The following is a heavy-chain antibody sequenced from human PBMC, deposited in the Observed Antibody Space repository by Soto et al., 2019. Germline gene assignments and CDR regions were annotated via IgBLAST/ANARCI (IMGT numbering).Heavy chain of an antibody. CDR1: GFTFDGYM. D-gene: IGHD2-21*01. CDR2: ISWDGGSI. J-gene: IGHJ5*01. Sequence: GGSLRLSCEASGFTFDGYMMHWVRQAPGKGLEWISLISWDGGSIDYADSIKGRFTVSRDNSKNSLFLDMHSLETEDTAVYYCAKEGNGGASLDSWGQGTWSPSPQ. V-gene: IGHV3-43*01. CDR3: AKEGNGGASLDS.